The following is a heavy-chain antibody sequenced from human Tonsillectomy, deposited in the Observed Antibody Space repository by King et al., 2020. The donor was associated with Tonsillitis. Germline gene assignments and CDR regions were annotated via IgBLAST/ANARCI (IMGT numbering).Heavy chain of an antibody. J-gene: IGHJ6*03. CDR2: VYYSGNT. CDR1: GGSISSSNYY. Sequence: QLQESGPGLVKPSETLSLTCTVSGGSISSSNYYWGWIRQPPGKGLEWIGSVYYSGNTYYNPSLKSRVTISVDTSNNQFSLKLSSVTAADTAVDYCARHSLTYYYYMDVWGKGTTVTVSS. CDR3: ARHSLTYYYYMDV. V-gene: IGHV4-39*01.